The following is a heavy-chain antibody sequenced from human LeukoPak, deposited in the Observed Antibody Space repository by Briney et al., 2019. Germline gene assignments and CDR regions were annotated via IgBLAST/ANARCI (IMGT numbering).Heavy chain of an antibody. D-gene: IGHD4-17*01. V-gene: IGHV3-30*04. CDR1: GFTFSSYA. Sequence: GGSLRLSCAASGFTFSSYAMHWVRQAPGKGLEWVAVISYDGSNKYYADSVKGRFTISRDNSKNTLYLQMNSLRAEDTAVYYCARDGYGHYYYGMDVWGQGTTVTVSS. CDR3: ARDGYGHYYYGMDV. J-gene: IGHJ6*02. CDR2: ISYDGSNK.